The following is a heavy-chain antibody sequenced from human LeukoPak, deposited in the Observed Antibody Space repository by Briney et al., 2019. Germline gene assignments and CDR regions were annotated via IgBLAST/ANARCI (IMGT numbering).Heavy chain of an antibody. CDR3: AREESGGYFDY. CDR1: GHTLTNYY. CDR2: INPTGSST. V-gene: IGHV1-46*01. Sequence: ASVKVSCKASGHTLTNYYMHWVRQAPGRGLEWMGLINPTGSSTNYAQKFRGRVTMTRDTSTSTVYMELSSLRSEDTAVYYCAREESGGYFDYWGQGTLVTVSS. D-gene: IGHD2-8*02. J-gene: IGHJ4*02.